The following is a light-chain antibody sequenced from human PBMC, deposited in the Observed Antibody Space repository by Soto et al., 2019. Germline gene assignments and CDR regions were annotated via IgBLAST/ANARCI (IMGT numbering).Light chain of an antibody. CDR2: GAS. CDR1: QSINSD. Sequence: DIVMTQSPATLSVSPGETTRLSCRASQSINSDVAWYQQKPGQAPRLLIYGASSRASGIPDRFSGSGSGTDFTLTISRLEPEDFAVYYCQHHGDSPITFGQGTRLEIK. J-gene: IGKJ5*01. CDR3: QHHGDSPIT. V-gene: IGKV3-20*01.